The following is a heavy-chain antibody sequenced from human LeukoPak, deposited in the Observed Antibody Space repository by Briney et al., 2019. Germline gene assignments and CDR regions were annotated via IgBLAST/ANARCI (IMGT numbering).Heavy chain of an antibody. D-gene: IGHD3-22*01. Sequence: PGGSLRLSCAASGFTFSSYSMTWVRQAPGKGLEWVSVIYSGGSTYYADSVKGRFTIYRDNSKNTLYLQMNSLRAEDTAVYYCARGNYYHSSGPTGYWGQGTLVTVSS. CDR2: IYSGGST. CDR3: ARGNYYHSSGPTGY. CDR1: GFTFSSYS. J-gene: IGHJ4*02. V-gene: IGHV3-66*01.